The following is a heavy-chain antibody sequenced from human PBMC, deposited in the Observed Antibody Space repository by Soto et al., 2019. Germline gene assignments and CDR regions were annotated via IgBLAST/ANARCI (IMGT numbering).Heavy chain of an antibody. D-gene: IGHD2-21*01. J-gene: IGHJ5*02. V-gene: IGHV4-31*03. CDR3: ARDGAGAYGLGWFDP. CDR2: IYHSGST. Sequence: QVQLQESGPGLVKPSQTLSLTCTVSGDSISRGGYYWNWLRQHPRKGLEWIGYIYHSGSTIYNPFLKGRVTISVDTSKNRLSLELSNVTAADTAVYYCARDGAGAYGLGWFDPWGQGILVPVSS. CDR1: GDSISRGGYY.